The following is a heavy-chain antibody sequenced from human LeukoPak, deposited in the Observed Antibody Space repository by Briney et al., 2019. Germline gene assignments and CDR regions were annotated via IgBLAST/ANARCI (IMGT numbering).Heavy chain of an antibody. J-gene: IGHJ5*02. CDR3: ARERRGGNWFDP. Sequence: ASVKVSCKASGYTFTSYAMHWERQAPGQRLEWMGWINAGNGNTKYSQKFQGRVTITRDTSASTAYMELSSLRSEDTAVYYCARERRGGNWFDPWGQGTLVTVSS. V-gene: IGHV1-3*01. CDR2: INAGNGNT. CDR1: GYTFTSYA. D-gene: IGHD3-16*01.